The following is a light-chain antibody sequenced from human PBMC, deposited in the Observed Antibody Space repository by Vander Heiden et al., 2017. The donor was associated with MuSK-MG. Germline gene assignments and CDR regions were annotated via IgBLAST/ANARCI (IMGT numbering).Light chain of an antibody. CDR2: GAS. CDR3: QFTDT. J-gene: IGKJ2*01. V-gene: IGKV3-20*01. CDR1: QSLNRKY. Sequence: EIVLTQSPGTLSLSPGERATLSCRASQSLNRKYLAWYQQKPGQAPRLLIYGASSRATGIPDRFSGSGSGTDFTLTISRLEPEDFAVFYGQFTDTFGQGTKLEV.